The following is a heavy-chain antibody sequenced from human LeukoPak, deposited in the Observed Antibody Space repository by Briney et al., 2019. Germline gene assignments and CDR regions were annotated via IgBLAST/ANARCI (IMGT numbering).Heavy chain of an antibody. CDR2: MNPNSGNT. Sequence: GASVKVSCKASGYTFTSCDINWVRQATGKRLEWMGWMNPNSGNTGYGQSFQGRITMTRDISIGTAYMELSNLTSEDTAIYYCARGSSGRRDNWGQGTLVTVSA. CDR1: GYTFTSCD. V-gene: IGHV1-8*01. D-gene: IGHD6-19*01. CDR3: ARGSSGRRDN. J-gene: IGHJ4*02.